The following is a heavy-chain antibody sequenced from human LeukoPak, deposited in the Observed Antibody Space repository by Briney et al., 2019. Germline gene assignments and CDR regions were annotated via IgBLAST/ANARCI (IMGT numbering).Heavy chain of an antibody. Sequence: PGRSPRLSCAASRFTFSSYGMHWVRQAPGKGLEWVAVIWYDGSNKYYTDSVKGRFTISRDNSKNTLYLQMNSLRAEDTAVYYCARGQYSPDYWGQGTLVTVSS. CDR3: ARGQYSPDY. CDR2: IWYDGSNK. V-gene: IGHV3-33*01. J-gene: IGHJ4*02. CDR1: RFTFSSYG. D-gene: IGHD2-15*01.